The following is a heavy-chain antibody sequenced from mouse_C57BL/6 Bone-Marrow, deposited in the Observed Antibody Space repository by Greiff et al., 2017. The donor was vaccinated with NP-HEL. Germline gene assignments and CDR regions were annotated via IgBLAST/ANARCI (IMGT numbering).Heavy chain of an antibody. Sequence: QVQLKESGAELVKPGASVKISCKASGYAFSSYWMHWVKQRPGKGLEWIGQIYPGDGDTNYNGKFKGKATLTADKSSSTAYMQLSSLTSEVSAVDFWARAGYYCGSSWFAYWGQGTLVTVSA. V-gene: IGHV1-80*01. CDR3: ARAGYYCGSSWFAY. CDR2: IYPGDGDT. J-gene: IGHJ3*01. CDR1: GYAFSSYW. D-gene: IGHD1-1*01.